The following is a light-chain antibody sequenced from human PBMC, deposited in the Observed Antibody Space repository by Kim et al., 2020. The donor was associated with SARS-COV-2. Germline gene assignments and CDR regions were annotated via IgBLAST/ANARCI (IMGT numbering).Light chain of an antibody. J-gene: IGKJ5*01. CDR1: QGISSW. CDR3: QQANSFPIT. V-gene: IGKV1-12*01. CDR2: AAS. Sequence: ASVGDRVTIPGRASQGISSWLAWYQQKAGKAPKLLIYAASSLHSGVPSRFSGRGSGTDFTLTISSLQPEDVATYYCQQANSFPITFGQGTRLEIK.